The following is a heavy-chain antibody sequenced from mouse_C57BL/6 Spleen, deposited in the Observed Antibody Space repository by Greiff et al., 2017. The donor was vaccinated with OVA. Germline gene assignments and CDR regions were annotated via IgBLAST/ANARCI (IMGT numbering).Heavy chain of an antibody. V-gene: IGHV1-69*01. CDR2: IDPSDSYT. J-gene: IGHJ3*01. CDR1: GYTFTSYW. CDR3: ARSDGSSFFAY. Sequence: VQLQQPGAELVMPGASVKLSCKASGYTFTSYWMHWVKQRPGQGLEWIGEIDPSDSYTNYNQKFKGKSTLTVDKSSSTAYMQLSSLTSEDSAVYYCARSDGSSFFAYWGQGTLVTVSA. D-gene: IGHD1-1*01.